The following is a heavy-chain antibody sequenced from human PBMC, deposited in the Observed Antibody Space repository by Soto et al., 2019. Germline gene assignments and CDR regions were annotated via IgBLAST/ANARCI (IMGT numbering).Heavy chain of an antibody. CDR2: IRDDGINK. Sequence: VQLVESGGGVVQPGGSLRLSCTASGFTFSSYGMHWVRQAPGKGLEWVAFIRDDGINKYYADSVKGRFTISRDISKNPLHLQMNSLRVEDTAVYYCARDSPASGSCLDVWGQGTPVTV. V-gene: IGHV3-30*02. D-gene: IGHD3-10*01. J-gene: IGHJ6*02. CDR3: ARDSPASGSCLDV. CDR1: GFTFSSYG.